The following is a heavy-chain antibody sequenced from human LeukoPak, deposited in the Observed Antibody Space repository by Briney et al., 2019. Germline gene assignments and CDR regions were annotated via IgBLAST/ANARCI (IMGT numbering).Heavy chain of an antibody. Sequence: ASVKVSCKASGYTFTSYAMHWVRQAPGQRFEWMGWINAGNGNTKYSQKFQGRVTITRDTSASTAYMELSSLRSEDTAVYYCARDIVVVPAVQEDGMDVWGKGTTVTVSS. V-gene: IGHV1-3*01. J-gene: IGHJ6*04. CDR1: GYTFTSYA. CDR2: INAGNGNT. D-gene: IGHD2-2*01. CDR3: ARDIVVVPAVQEDGMDV.